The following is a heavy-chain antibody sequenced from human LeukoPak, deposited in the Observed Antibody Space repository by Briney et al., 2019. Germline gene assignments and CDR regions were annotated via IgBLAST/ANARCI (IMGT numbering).Heavy chain of an antibody. J-gene: IGHJ1*01. V-gene: IGHV3-53*01. Sequence: GGSLRLSCAASGFTFIDYSMNWVRQAPGKGLEWVSVVYYDGSTYYADSVKGRFTISRDSSKNTLYLQMNSLRADDTAVYYCASPGYCSGSVCYSGYFQHWGQGTLVTVSS. CDR2: VYYDGST. D-gene: IGHD2-15*01. CDR3: ASPGYCSGSVCYSGYFQH. CDR1: GFTFIDYS.